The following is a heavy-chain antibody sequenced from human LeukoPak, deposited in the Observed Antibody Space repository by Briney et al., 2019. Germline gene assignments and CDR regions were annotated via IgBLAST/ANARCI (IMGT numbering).Heavy chain of an antibody. Sequence: GGSLRLSCAASGFTVSDNNMIWVRQAPGKGLEWVSTLHRDGSVRYADSVNGRFTISRDDSKNTLSLQMSSLRDEDTAVYYCVRVHGGGYWGQGTLVTVSS. J-gene: IGHJ4*02. D-gene: IGHD3-16*01. CDR3: VRVHGGGY. CDR1: GFTVSDNN. CDR2: LHRDGSV. V-gene: IGHV3-53*01.